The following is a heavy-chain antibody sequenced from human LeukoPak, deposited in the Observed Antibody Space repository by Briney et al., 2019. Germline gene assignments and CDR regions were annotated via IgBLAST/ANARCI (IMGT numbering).Heavy chain of an antibody. CDR1: GGSISSKSYY. J-gene: IGHJ4*02. D-gene: IGHD6-6*01. CDR3: ARVGLPSIAARPWGSGDY. CDR2: INHSGST. V-gene: IGHV4-39*07. Sequence: SQTLSLTCTVSGGSISSKSYYWSWIRQPPGKGLEWIGEINHSGSTNYNPSLKSRVTISVDTSKNQFSLKLSSVTAADTAVYYCARVGLPSIAARPWGSGDYWGQGTLVTVSS.